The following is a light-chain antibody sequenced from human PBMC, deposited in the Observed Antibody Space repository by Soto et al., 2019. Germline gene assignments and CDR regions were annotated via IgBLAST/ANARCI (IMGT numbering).Light chain of an antibody. J-gene: IGKJ1*01. Sequence: DIQMTQSPSTLSASIGDRVTITCRASQTISDWLAWHQQKPGKAPKLLIYKASSLESGVPSRFSGSGSGTEFTLTISSLQPDDFATYYCLQYETYWTFGQGTKGISN. CDR1: QTISDW. V-gene: IGKV1-5*03. CDR3: LQYETYWT. CDR2: KAS.